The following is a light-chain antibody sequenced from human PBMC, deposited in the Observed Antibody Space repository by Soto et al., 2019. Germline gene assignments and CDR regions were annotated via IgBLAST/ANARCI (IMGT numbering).Light chain of an antibody. V-gene: IGLV2-14*03. Sequence: QPVLTQPASGSGSPGQSITISCTGTSSDVGGYNSVSWYQQYPGKAPTLIIYDVTNRPSGLSDRFSGSKSGNAASLTISGLRSEDEADYYCSSYSSGSTPFVFGPGTKLTVL. CDR1: SSDVGGYNS. CDR3: SSYSSGSTPFV. CDR2: DVT. J-gene: IGLJ1*01.